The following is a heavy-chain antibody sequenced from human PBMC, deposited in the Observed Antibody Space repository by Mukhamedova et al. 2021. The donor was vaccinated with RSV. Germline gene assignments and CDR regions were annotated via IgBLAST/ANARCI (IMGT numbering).Heavy chain of an antibody. CDR3: ARSGGYGNNWFDP. D-gene: IGHD6-25*01. Sequence: GGGTAYARKFQGRVILTRETSTSTVHMDLSSLKSEDTAVYYCARSGGYGNNWFDPWGQGTLVTVSS. CDR2: GGGT. J-gene: IGHJ5*02. V-gene: IGHV1-46*01.